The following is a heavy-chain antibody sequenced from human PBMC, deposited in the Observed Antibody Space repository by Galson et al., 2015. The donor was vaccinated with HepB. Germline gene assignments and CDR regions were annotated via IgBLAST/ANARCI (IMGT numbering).Heavy chain of an antibody. J-gene: IGHJ5*02. V-gene: IGHV3-23*01. CDR1: GFIFRHHA. Sequence: SLRLSCAGSGFIFRHHAMAWIRQAPGMGLEWVSGINGRGSTRSYSDAVKGRFSISRDNSKDTVFLQMDNLRAEDTAVYYCVKEGSWFGGDWCDPWGQGALVTVS. CDR3: VKEGSWFGGDWCDP. CDR2: INGRGSTR. D-gene: IGHD3-16*01.